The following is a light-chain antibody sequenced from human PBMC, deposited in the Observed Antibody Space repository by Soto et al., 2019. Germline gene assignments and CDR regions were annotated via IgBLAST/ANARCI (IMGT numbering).Light chain of an antibody. CDR2: DVN. J-gene: IGLJ2*01. CDR1: SSDIGAYNF. V-gene: IGLV2-14*03. CDR3: ISSTTSTTMI. Sequence: QSALTQPASVSGSPGQSITISCTGTSSDIGAYNFVSWYQQHPGKAPKLMLYDVNIRPSGVSNRFSGSKSGNTASLTISGLHAEDEADYYCISSTTSTTMIFCGGTKLTVL.